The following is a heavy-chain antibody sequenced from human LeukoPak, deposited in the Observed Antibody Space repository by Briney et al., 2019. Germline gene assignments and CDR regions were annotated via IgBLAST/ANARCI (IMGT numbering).Heavy chain of an antibody. CDR3: ARRKYSSGWYSDYYYGMDV. CDR1: GYTFTSYG. J-gene: IGHJ6*02. V-gene: IGHV1-18*01. CDR2: ISAYNGNT. Sequence: GASVKVSCKASGYTFTSYGISWVRQAPGQGLEWMGWISAYNGNTKYSQKFQGRVTITRDTSASTAYMELSSLRSEDTAVYYCARRKYSSGWYSDYYYGMDVWGQGTTVTVSS. D-gene: IGHD6-19*01.